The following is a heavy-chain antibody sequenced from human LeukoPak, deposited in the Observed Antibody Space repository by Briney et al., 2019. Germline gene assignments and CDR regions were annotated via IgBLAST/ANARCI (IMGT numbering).Heavy chain of an antibody. D-gene: IGHD6-6*01. CDR2: IWYDGSNK. Sequence: RSLRLSCAASGFTFSSYGMHWVRQAPGKGLEWVAVIWYDGSNKYYAASVKGRVTISTDNSKITLYLQMSSRRAEDTAVYYCARDSSIAGLDFWGQGTRVTVSS. CDR3: ARDSSIAGLDF. J-gene: IGHJ4*02. V-gene: IGHV3-33*01. CDR1: GFTFSSYG.